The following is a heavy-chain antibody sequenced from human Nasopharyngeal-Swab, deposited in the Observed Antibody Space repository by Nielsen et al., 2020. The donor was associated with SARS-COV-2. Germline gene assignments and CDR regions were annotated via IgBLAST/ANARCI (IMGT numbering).Heavy chain of an antibody. Sequence: GESLKISCAASGFTFRSSWLRWVRQAPGKGLVWVSRINSDGSSTSYADSVKGRFTISRDNAKNTLYLQMNSLRAEDTAVYYCARYFPRPLDFWNHLSVSHLLYYYGMDVWGQGTTVTVSS. CDR1: GFTFRSSW. CDR3: ARYFPRPLDFWNHLSVSHLLYYYGMDV. CDR2: INSDGSST. V-gene: IGHV3-74*01. J-gene: IGHJ6*02. D-gene: IGHD3-3*01.